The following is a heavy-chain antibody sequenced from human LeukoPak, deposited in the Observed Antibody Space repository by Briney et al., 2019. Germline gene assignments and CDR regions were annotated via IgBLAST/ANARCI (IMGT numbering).Heavy chain of an antibody. Sequence: GGSLRLSCAASGFTFSSYSMNWVRQAPGKGLEWVSSISSSSSYIYYAGSVKGRFTISRDNAKNSLYLQMNSLRAEDTAVYYCARATDYGDYVWAFDIWGQGTMVTVSS. D-gene: IGHD4-17*01. J-gene: IGHJ3*02. CDR3: ARATDYGDYVWAFDI. CDR1: GFTFSSYS. V-gene: IGHV3-21*01. CDR2: ISSSSSYI.